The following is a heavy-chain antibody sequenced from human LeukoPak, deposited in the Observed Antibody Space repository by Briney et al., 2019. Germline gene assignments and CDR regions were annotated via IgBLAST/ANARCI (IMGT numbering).Heavy chain of an antibody. D-gene: IGHD3-22*01. J-gene: IGHJ3*02. CDR3: ARNYDSSGYYYILSAFDI. V-gene: IGHV4-59*01. CDR1: GGSISSYY. CDR2: IYYSGST. Sequence: PSETLSLTCTVSGGSISSYYWSWIRQPPGKGLEWIGYIYYSGSTNYNPSLKSRVTISVDTSKNQFSLKLSSVTAADTAVYYCARNYDSSGYYYILSAFDIWGQGTMVTVSS.